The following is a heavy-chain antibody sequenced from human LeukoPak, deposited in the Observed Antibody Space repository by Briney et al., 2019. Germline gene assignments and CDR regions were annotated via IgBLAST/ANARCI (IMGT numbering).Heavy chain of an antibody. J-gene: IGHJ4*02. CDR1: GFTFSSYW. Sequence: GGSLRLSCAASGFTFSSYWMSWVRQAPGKGLEWLANMNQDGSEKYYVDSVKGRFTISRDNAKNSLYLQMNSLRAEDTAAYYCAVAATGRGDFDSWGQGTQVTVSS. V-gene: IGHV3-7*01. CDR2: MNQDGSEK. D-gene: IGHD6-13*01. CDR3: AVAATGRGDFDS.